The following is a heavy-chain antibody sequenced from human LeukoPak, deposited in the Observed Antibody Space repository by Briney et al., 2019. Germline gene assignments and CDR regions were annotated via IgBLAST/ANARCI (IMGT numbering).Heavy chain of an antibody. CDR2: ISYDGSNK. J-gene: IGHJ6*02. D-gene: IGHD6-19*01. Sequence: GGSLRLSCAASGFTFSSYAMHWVRQAPGKGLEWVAVISYDGSNKYYADSVKGRFTISRDNSKNTLYLQMNSLRAEDTAVYYCASDLFPSSGWYNYYYYYGMDVWGQGTTVTVSS. CDR3: ASDLFPSSGWYNYYYYYGMDV. V-gene: IGHV3-30*04. CDR1: GFTFSSYA.